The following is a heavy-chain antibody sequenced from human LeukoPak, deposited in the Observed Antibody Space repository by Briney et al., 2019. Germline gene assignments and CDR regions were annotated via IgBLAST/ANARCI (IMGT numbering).Heavy chain of an antibody. D-gene: IGHD3-10*01. CDR2: IYYSGST. Sequence: SETLSLTCTVSGGSISYYYWSWLRQPPGKGLEWIGYIYYSGSTNYNPSLKSRVTISVDTSKNQFSLKLSSVTAADTAVYYCARSGEVRGANNYYYYMDVWGKGTTVTISS. J-gene: IGHJ6*03. CDR3: ARSGEVRGANNYYYYMDV. CDR1: GGSISYYY. V-gene: IGHV4-59*01.